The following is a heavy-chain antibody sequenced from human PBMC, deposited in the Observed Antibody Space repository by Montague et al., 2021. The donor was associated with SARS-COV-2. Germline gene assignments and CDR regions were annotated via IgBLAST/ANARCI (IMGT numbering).Heavy chain of an antibody. V-gene: IGHV4-59*13. D-gene: IGHD1-20*01. CDR3: ARTEYNWNDWFDP. CDR1: GGSISSYY. J-gene: IGHJ5*02. CDR2: IFNSGIT. Sequence: SETLSLTCSVSGGSISSYYWSWIRQHPGKGLERIGYIFNSGITDYNHSLKSQVTISVDMSKNQFSLQLNSVTAADSAVYYCARTEYNWNDWFDPWGQGTLVTVSS.